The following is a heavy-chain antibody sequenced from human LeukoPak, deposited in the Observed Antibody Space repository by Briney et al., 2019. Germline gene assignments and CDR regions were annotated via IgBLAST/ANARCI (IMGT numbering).Heavy chain of an antibody. CDR3: ATRRDFIDY. CDR2: CSSGGMTI. CDR1: GFTLSDYC. J-gene: IGHJ4*02. D-gene: IGHD2/OR15-2a*01. V-gene: IGHV3-11*01. Sequence: GGSRRLSCRTLGFTLSDYCMRWSRRSPGKGLGWVAYCSSGGMTIYYADSVKGRFAISSDNDKNSLYLQMNSLRAEDTVVYYCATRRDFIDYWGQRTLVSVSS.